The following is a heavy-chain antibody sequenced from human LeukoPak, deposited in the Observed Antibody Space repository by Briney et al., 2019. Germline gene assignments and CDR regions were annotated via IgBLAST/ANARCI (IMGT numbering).Heavy chain of an antibody. Sequence: SXKVSCKASGYTFTSYAIGWVRQAPGQGVEWMGRIIPIFGTANYAQKFQGRDTINTDEYTRTAYMELSSLRSEDTAVYYCARDLSCSGGSCYRDSWFDPWGQGTLVTVSS. J-gene: IGHJ5*02. D-gene: IGHD2-15*01. CDR1: GYTFTSYA. CDR2: IIPIFGTA. CDR3: ARDLSCSGGSCYRDSWFDP. V-gene: IGHV1-69*05.